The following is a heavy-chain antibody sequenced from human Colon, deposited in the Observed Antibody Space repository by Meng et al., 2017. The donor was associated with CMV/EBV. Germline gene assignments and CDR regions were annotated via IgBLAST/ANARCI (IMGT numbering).Heavy chain of an antibody. J-gene: IGHJ4*02. V-gene: IGHV3-7*01. D-gene: IGHD2-21*01. CDR2: IKQDGSEK. CDR3: ARVARASFDY. CDR1: GFTFSTYW. Sequence: ETLSLTCAASGFTFSTYWMSWVRQAPGKGLEWVANIKQDGSEKYYVDSVKGRFTISRDNAKNSLYLQMNSLRAEDTAVYYCARVARASFDYWGQGALVTVSS.